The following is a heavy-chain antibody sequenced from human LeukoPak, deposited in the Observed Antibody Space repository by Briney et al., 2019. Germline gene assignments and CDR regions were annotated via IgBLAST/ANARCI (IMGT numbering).Heavy chain of an antibody. CDR3: ARDLGPNYSHSRAAFDI. J-gene: IGHJ3*02. CDR2: IYYSGST. V-gene: IGHV4-59*11. Sequence: PSETLSLTCTVSGGSISSHYWSWIRQPPGKGLEWIGYIYYSGSTNYNPSLKSRVTISVDTSKNQFSLKLSSVTAADTAVYYCARDLGPNYSHSRAAFDIWGQGTMVTVSS. D-gene: IGHD3-22*01. CDR1: GGSISSHY.